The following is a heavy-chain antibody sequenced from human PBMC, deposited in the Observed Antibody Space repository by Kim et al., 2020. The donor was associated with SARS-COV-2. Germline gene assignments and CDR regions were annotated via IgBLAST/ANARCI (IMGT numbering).Heavy chain of an antibody. CDR2: IYPGDSDT. CDR3: ASGGGVRAYYYGMDV. CDR1: GYSFTSYW. V-gene: IGHV5-51*01. J-gene: IGHJ6*02. Sequence: GESLKISCKGSGYSFTSYWIGWVRQMPGKGLEWMGIIYPGDSDTRYSPSFQGQVTISADKSISTAYLQWSSLKASDTAMYYCASGGGVRAYYYGMDVWGQGTTVTVSS. D-gene: IGHD3-10*01.